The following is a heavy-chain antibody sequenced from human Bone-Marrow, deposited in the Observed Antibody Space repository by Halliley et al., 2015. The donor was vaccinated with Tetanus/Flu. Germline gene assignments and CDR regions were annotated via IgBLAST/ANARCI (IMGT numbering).Heavy chain of an antibody. J-gene: IGHJ4*02. Sequence: SLRLSCAASGFSFSDSVMHWVRQAPKKGLEWVGRIRSRADNYTTAYGASVKGRFTISRDDSKNTAFLEMNSLKVEDTAVYYCTRHDYYYDGSGVNDNWGQGTLVTVSS. D-gene: IGHD3-22*01. CDR1: GFSFSDSV. CDR2: IRSRADNYTT. CDR3: TRHDYYYDGSGVNDN. V-gene: IGHV3-73*01.